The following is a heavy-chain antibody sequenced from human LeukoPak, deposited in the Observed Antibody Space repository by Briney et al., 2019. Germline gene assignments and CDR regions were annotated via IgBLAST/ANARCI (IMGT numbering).Heavy chain of an antibody. D-gene: IGHD3-10*01. CDR1: GFTFSTYS. J-gene: IGHJ3*02. V-gene: IGHV3-21*01. CDR3: ARGRSITLLRGVAMSDGFDI. Sequence: GGSLRLSCSASGFTFSTYSMNWVRQAPGKGLEWVSFIDTSGSYIYYGDSMKGRFTVSRDNAKNSLYLQMSGLRAEDTAVYYCARGRSITLLRGVAMSDGFDIWGQGAMVTVSS. CDR2: IDTSGSYI.